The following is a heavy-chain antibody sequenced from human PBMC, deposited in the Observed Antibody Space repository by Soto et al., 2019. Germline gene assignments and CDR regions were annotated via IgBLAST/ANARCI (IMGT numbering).Heavy chain of an antibody. V-gene: IGHV1-2*04. CDR2: IDPNSGGT. Sequence: GASVKVSCKASGYTFTGYYMHRVRQAPGQGLEWMGWIDPNSGGTNYSQKFQGWVTMTRDTSISTGYMELSRLRSDDTAVYFCARTQCSSTRCYVGSWDYWGQGTLVTVSS. CDR3: ARTQCSSTRCYVGSWDY. J-gene: IGHJ4*02. D-gene: IGHD2-2*01. CDR1: GYTFTGYY.